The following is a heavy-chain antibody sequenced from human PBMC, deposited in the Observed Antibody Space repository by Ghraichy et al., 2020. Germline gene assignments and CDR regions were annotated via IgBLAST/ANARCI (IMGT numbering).Heavy chain of an antibody. CDR2: ISSSSSTI. J-gene: IGHJ1*01. CDR3: ARGWYSSSWWYFQH. Sequence: GESLNISCAASGFTFSSYSMNWVRQAPGKGLEWVSYISSSSSTIYYADSVKGRFTISRDNAKNSLYLQMNSLRDEDTAVYYCARGWYSSSWWYFQHWGQGTLVTVSS. D-gene: IGHD6-13*01. V-gene: IGHV3-48*02. CDR1: GFTFSSYS.